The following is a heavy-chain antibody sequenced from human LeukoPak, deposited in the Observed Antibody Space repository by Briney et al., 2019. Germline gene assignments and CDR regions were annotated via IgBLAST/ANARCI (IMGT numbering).Heavy chain of an antibody. Sequence: RPGGSLRLSCAASGFTFNNYWMNWVRQAPGKGLEWVANIKQDGSEKYYVDSVKGRFTISRDNAKNSLYLQMNSLRVEDTAMYYCARDGITMVRGVTVFDYWDQGTLVTVSS. CDR3: ARDGITMVRGVTVFDY. CDR1: GFTFNNYW. V-gene: IGHV3-7*01. J-gene: IGHJ4*02. CDR2: IKQDGSEK. D-gene: IGHD3-10*01.